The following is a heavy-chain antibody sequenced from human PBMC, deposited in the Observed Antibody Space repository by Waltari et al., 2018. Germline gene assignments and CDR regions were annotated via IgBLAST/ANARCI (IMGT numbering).Heavy chain of an antibody. CDR2: IIPIFGTA. V-gene: IGHV1-69*13. Sequence: QVQLVQSGAEVKKPGSSVKVSCKASGGTFSSYAISWVRQAPGQGLEWMGGIIPIFGTANYAQKFQGRVTMTADESTSTAYMELSSLRSEDTAVYYCARDQGRVVYASVYFDYWGQGTLVTVSS. D-gene: IGHD2-8*02. CDR1: GGTFSSYA. CDR3: ARDQGRVVYASVYFDY. J-gene: IGHJ4*02.